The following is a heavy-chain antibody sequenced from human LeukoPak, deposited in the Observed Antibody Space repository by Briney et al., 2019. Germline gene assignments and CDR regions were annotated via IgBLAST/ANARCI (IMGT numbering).Heavy chain of an antibody. CDR3: ARGLPYSSSWYPFDY. V-gene: IGHV4-34*01. CDR2: INHSGST. Sequence: SETLSLTCAVYGGSFSGYYWSWIRRPPGKGLEWIGEINHSGSTNYNPSLKSRVTISVDTSKNQFSLKLSSVTAADTAVYYCARGLPYSSSWYPFDYWGQGTLVTVSS. J-gene: IGHJ4*02. CDR1: GGSFSGYY. D-gene: IGHD6-13*01.